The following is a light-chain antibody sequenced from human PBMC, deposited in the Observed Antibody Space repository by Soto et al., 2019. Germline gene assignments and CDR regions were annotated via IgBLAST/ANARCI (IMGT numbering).Light chain of an antibody. CDR3: QQYNSYSGT. Sequence: DIQMTQSPSTLSASVGDRVTITCRASKSISSRLAWYQQKPGKAPKLLIYDASSLESGVPSRFSGSGSGTEFTLTISSLQPDDFATYYCQQYNSYSGTFGQGTKVDIK. CDR2: DAS. J-gene: IGKJ1*01. CDR1: KSISSR. V-gene: IGKV1-5*01.